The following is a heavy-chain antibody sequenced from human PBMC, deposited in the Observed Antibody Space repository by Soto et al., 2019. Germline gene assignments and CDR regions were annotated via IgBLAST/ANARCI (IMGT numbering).Heavy chain of an antibody. CDR2: IWDGGSSK. Sequence: GGSLRLSCAASGFTFSSYGMSWVRQAPGKGLEWVSVIWDGGSSKYYADSVKGRFTISRDNSKNTLYLQMNSLRAEDTAVYCCERDSSGYGGNSDAFDIWGQGTMVTVSS. D-gene: IGHD2-21*02. J-gene: IGHJ3*02. V-gene: IGHV3-33*01. CDR3: ERDSSGYGGNSDAFDI. CDR1: GFTFSSYG.